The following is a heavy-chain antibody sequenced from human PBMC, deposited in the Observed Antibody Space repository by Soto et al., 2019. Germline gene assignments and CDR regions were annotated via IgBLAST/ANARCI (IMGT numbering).Heavy chain of an antibody. CDR2: IWSDGSNK. V-gene: IGHV3-33*01. J-gene: IGHJ5*02. Sequence: GGSLRLSCAASGFTFNSYDMYWVRQAPGKGLEWVAVIWSDGSNKYYADSVKGRFTVSRDNSKSTLYLQMNSLRAEDTAAYYCARPAGGDDDDNCFDPWGQGTLVTVSS. CDR3: ARPAGGDDDDNCFDP. CDR1: GFTFNSYD. D-gene: IGHD2-21*02.